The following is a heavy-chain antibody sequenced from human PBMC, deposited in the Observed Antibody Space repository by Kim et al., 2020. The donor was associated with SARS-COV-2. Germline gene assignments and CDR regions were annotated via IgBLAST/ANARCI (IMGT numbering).Heavy chain of an antibody. CDR2: GT. CDR3: AKPTDGSGSYSH. V-gene: IGHV3-23*01. Sequence: GTYTAACEAGRFTISRANSKSTLYLQMNSLRAEDTAVYYCAKPTDGSGSYSHWGQGTLVTVSS. J-gene: IGHJ4*02. D-gene: IGHD3-10*01.